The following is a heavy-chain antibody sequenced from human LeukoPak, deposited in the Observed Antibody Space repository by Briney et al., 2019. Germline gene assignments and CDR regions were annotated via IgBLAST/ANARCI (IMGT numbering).Heavy chain of an antibody. V-gene: IGHV4-30-4*08. CDR1: GYSISSGYY. CDR3: AREYSSPPIDYYYYMDV. Sequence: SETLSLTCAVSGYSISSGYYWSWIRQPPGKGLEWIGYIYYSGSTYYNPSLKSRVTISVDTSKNQFSLKLSSVTAADTAVYYCAREYSSPPIDYYYYMDVWGKGTTVTVSS. CDR2: IYYSGST. J-gene: IGHJ6*03. D-gene: IGHD6-6*01.